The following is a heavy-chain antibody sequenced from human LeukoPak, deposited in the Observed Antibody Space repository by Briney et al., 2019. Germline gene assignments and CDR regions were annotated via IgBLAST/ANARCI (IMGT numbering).Heavy chain of an antibody. Sequence: GGSLRLSCAASGFTFSSYGMHWVRQAPGKGLEWVAVISYDGSNKYYADSVKGRFTISRDNSKNTLYLQMNSLRAEDTAVYYCAKDDGRVAGIDYWGQGTLVTVSS. J-gene: IGHJ4*02. CDR3: AKDDGRVAGIDY. CDR1: GFTFSSYG. D-gene: IGHD6-19*01. V-gene: IGHV3-30*18. CDR2: ISYDGSNK.